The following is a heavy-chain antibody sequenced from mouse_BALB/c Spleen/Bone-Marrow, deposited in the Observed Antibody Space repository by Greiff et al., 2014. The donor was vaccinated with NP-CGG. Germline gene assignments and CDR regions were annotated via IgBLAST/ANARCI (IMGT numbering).Heavy chain of an antibody. V-gene: IGHV1-55*01. CDR1: GYTFTSYW. CDR2: IYPGTNST. Sequence: QVHVKQSGAELVKPGTPVKMSCKASGYTFTSYWMHWVKQRPGQGLEWIGDIYPGTNSTSYNEKFKTKATLTVDTSSSTAYMQRSSPTSEDSAVYYCAREEDFFDYWGQGTTLTVSP. CDR3: AREEDFFDY. J-gene: IGHJ2*01.